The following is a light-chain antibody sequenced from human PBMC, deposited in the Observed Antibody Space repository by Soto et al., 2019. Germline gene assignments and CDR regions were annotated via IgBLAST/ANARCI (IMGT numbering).Light chain of an antibody. Sequence: EIVMTQSPATLSVSPGERATLSCRASQSVSSNLAWYQQKPGQAPRLLIYGASTRATGIPARFSGSGSGTEFTRTISSLQSEDFATYYCQQLDSFGQGTRLEIK. CDR3: QQLDS. CDR2: GAS. CDR1: QSVSSN. J-gene: IGKJ2*03. V-gene: IGKV3-15*01.